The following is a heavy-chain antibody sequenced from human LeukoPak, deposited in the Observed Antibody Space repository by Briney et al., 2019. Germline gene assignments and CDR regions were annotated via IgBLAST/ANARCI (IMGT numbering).Heavy chain of an antibody. J-gene: IGHJ4*02. V-gene: IGHV3-30-3*01. CDR3: ARDHHDTDSLPDY. CDR1: GFTFSSYA. D-gene: IGHD3-9*01. Sequence: GGSLRLSCAASGFTFSSYAMHWVRQAPGKGLEWVAVISYDGSNKYYADSVEGRFTISRDNSKNTLYLQMNSLRAEDTAVYYCARDHHDTDSLPDYWGQGTLVTVSS. CDR2: ISYDGSNK.